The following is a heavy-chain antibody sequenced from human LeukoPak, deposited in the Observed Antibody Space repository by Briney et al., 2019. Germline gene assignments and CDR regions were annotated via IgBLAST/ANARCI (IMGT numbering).Heavy chain of an antibody. V-gene: IGHV3-33*01. Sequence: PGRSLRLSCAASGFTFSSYGMHWVRQAPGKGLEWVAVIWYDGSNKYYADSVKGRFTISRDNSKNTLYLQMNSLRVEDTAVYYCARGALYQYYLDYWGWGQGTLVTVSS. J-gene: IGHJ4*02. CDR3: ARGALYQYYLDYWG. CDR1: GFTFSSYG. CDR2: IWYDGSNK. D-gene: IGHD4-17*01.